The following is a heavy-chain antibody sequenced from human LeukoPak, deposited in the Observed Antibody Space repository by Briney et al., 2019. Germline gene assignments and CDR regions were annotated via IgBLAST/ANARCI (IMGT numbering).Heavy chain of an antibody. J-gene: IGHJ6*03. CDR2: INAGNGNT. V-gene: IGHV1-3*03. CDR3: ARDGSGSFPYYYYMDV. CDR1: GYTLTSYA. Sequence: ASVNVSCKASGYTLTSYAMHWVRQAPGQRLEWMGWINAGNGNTKYSQEFQGRVTITRDTSASTAYMELSSLRSEDMAVYYCARDGSGSFPYYYYMDVWGKGTTVTVSS. D-gene: IGHD1-26*01.